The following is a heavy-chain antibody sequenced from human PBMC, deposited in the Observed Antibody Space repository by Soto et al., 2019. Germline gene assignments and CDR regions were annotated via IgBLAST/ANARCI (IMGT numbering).Heavy chain of an antibody. CDR2: IFHSGNM. Sequence: PSETLSLTCAVSGGSISSLGCYWSWIRQDPGKGLEWIGHIFHSGNMDYNPSLQSRVTMSVDTSKNQFSLKLSSVTAADTAVYYCAREERFSHWLDPWGQGTLVTVSS. J-gene: IGHJ5*02. CDR3: AREERFSHWLDP. V-gene: IGHV4-31*11. CDR1: GGSISSLGCY.